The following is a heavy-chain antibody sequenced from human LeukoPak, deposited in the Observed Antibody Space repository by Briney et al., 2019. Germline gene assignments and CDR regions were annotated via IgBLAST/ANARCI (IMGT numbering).Heavy chain of an antibody. D-gene: IGHD6-19*01. CDR2: INPSGGST. V-gene: IGHV1-46*01. Sequence: ASVKVSCKASGYTFTGYYMHWVRQAPGQGLEWMGIINPSGGSTSYAQKFQGRVTMTRDTSTSTVYVELSSLRSEDTAVYYCARAGSSGWPYYYYYGMDVWGQGTTVTVSS. CDR3: ARAGSSGWPYYYYYGMDV. J-gene: IGHJ6*02. CDR1: GYTFTGYY.